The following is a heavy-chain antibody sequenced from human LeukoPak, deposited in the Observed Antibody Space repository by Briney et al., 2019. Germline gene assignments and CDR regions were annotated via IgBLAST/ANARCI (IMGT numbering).Heavy chain of an antibody. V-gene: IGHV3-30*18. Sequence: GGSLRLSCAASGFTFSTYGMHWVRQTPDKGLEWVAVISDDGSNKHYADSLKGRFTISRDNSKDTLYLQMHSLRPEDTTAYYCAKGYYSGDNSFVIDYWGQGTLVSVSS. D-gene: IGHD2-15*01. CDR2: ISDDGSNK. CDR3: AKGYYSGDNSFVIDY. CDR1: GFTFSTYG. J-gene: IGHJ4*02.